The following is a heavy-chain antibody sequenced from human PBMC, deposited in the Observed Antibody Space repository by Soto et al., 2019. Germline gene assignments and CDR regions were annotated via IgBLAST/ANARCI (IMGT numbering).Heavy chain of an antibody. Sequence: GGSLRLSCAASGFTFSSYWMHWVRQAPGKGLVWVSRINSDGSSTSYADSVKGRFTISRDNAKNTLYLQMNSLRAEDTAVYYCARGGGWYYFDYWGQGTLVNVSS. CDR2: INSDGSST. J-gene: IGHJ4*02. V-gene: IGHV3-74*01. CDR1: GFTFSSYW. CDR3: ARGGGWYYFDY. D-gene: IGHD6-19*01.